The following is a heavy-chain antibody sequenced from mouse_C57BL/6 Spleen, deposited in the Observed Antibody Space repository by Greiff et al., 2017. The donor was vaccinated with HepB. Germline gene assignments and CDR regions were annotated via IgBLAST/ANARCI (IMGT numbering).Heavy chain of an antibody. D-gene: IGHD3-2*02. J-gene: IGHJ3*01. CDR2: IWGGGST. Sequence: QVQLKESGPGLVAPSQSLSLTCTVSGFSLTSYGVDWVRQPPGKGLEWLGVIWGGGSTNYNSALMSRLSISKDNSKSQVFLKMNSLQTDDTAMYYCAKRGSGYEFAYWGQGTLVTVSA. CDR1: GFSLTSYG. CDR3: AKRGSGYEFAY. V-gene: IGHV2-9*01.